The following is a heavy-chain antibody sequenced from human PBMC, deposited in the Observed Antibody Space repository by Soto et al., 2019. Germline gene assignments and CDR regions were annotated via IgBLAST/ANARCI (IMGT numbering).Heavy chain of an antibody. CDR3: ARIQGYGDHAYWNWFDP. CDR1: GFSLITSGMC. D-gene: IGHD4-17*01. J-gene: IGHJ5*02. CDR2: IDWDDDK. Sequence: SGPTLVNPTQTLTLTFTFSGFSLITSGMCVSWIRQPPGKALEWLALIDWDDDKYYSTSLKTRLTISKDTSKNQVVLTMTNMDPVDTATYYCARIQGYGDHAYWNWFDPWGPAPLVTVFS. V-gene: IGHV2-70*01.